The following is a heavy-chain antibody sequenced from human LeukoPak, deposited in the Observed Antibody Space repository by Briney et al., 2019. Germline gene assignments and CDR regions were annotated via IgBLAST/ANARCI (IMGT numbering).Heavy chain of an antibody. V-gene: IGHV3-9*01. Sequence: GGSLRLSCAASGFTFDDYATHWVRQAPGKGLEWVSGISWNSGSIGYADSVKGRFTISRDNAKNSLYLQMNSLRAEDTALYYCAKGYSGYDSHFDYWGQGTLVTVSS. D-gene: IGHD5-12*01. CDR3: AKGYSGYDSHFDY. CDR1: GFTFDDYA. CDR2: ISWNSGSI. J-gene: IGHJ4*02.